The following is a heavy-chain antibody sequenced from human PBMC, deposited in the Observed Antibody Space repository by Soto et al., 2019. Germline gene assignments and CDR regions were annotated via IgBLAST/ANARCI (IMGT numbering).Heavy chain of an antibody. D-gene: IGHD3-22*01. CDR3: ARGIYDSSGYYFDY. CDR2: IYYSGST. V-gene: IGHV4-59*01. Sequence: SETLSLTCTVSGGSISRYYWNWIRQPPGKGLEWIGYIYYSGSTNYNPSLKSRVTISVDTSKNQFSLKLSSVTAADTAVYYCARGIYDSSGYYFDYWGQGILVTVSS. CDR1: GGSISRYY. J-gene: IGHJ4*02.